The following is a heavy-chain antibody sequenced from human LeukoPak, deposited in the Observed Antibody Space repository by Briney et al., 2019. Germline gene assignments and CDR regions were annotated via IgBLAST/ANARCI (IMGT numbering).Heavy chain of an antibody. V-gene: IGHV3-7*05. CDR1: GFTFRSYW. D-gene: IGHD3-3*01. CDR2: IKQDGSEK. CDR3: ARDAGYDFWTGYYDF. Sequence: PGGPLRLSCVASGFTFRSYWMSWVRQAPGKGLEWVATIKQDGSEKYYVDSVKGRFTTSRDIAQNSLYLQMNSLRAEDTAVYFCARDAGYDFWTGYYDFWGQGTLVTVSS. J-gene: IGHJ4*02.